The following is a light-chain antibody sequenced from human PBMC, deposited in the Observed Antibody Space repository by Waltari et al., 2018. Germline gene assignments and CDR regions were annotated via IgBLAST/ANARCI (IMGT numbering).Light chain of an antibody. CDR2: EVT. J-gene: IGLJ1*01. CDR1: RSDVGSSRY. CDR3: SSYTTTTTLV. V-gene: IGLV2-14*01. Sequence: QSAPTQPASVSVSPGQSITISCTRTRSDVGSSRYVSWYRQYPGKAPDLLIYEVTHRPSGVSDRFSGSRSGSTASLTISGLQTEDEADYFCSSYTTTTTLVFGTGTKVIVL.